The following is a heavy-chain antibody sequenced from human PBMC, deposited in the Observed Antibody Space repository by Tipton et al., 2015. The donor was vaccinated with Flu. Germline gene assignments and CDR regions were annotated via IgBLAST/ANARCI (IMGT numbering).Heavy chain of an antibody. D-gene: IGHD6-13*01. J-gene: IGHJ6*02. CDR1: GGSISSGGYY. V-gene: IGHV4-31*09. Sequence: TLSLTCTVSGGSISSGGYYWSWIRQHPGKGLEWIGYIYYSGSTYYNPSLKSRVTISVDTSKNQFSLKLSSVTAADTAVYYCWSVSGSSLGPRGGIDVWGQGTTVTVSS. CDR3: WSVSGSSLGPRGGIDV. CDR2: IYYSGST.